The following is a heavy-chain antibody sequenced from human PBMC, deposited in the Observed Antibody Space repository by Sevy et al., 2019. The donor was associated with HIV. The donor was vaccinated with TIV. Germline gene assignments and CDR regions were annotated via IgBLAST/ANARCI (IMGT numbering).Heavy chain of an antibody. Sequence: GGSLRLSCAASGFTFSSYEMNWVRQAPGKGLEWVSYISSSGSTIYYADSVKGRFTMSRDNAKNSLYLQMNSLRAEDTAVYYCARAPTTVTTGDYWGQGTLVTVSS. CDR3: ARAPTTVTTGDY. D-gene: IGHD4-17*01. J-gene: IGHJ4*02. CDR2: ISSSGSTI. CDR1: GFTFSSYE. V-gene: IGHV3-48*03.